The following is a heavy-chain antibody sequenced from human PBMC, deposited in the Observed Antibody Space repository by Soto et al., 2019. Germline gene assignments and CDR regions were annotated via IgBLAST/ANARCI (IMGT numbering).Heavy chain of an antibody. D-gene: IGHD3-10*01. V-gene: IGHV4-39*01. CDR1: GGSISSSSYY. CDR3: AREYSARGGFDV. Sequence: WETLSLTCTVSGGSISSSSYYCGWIRQPPGKGLEWIGSIYYSGSTYYNPSLKSRVTISVDTSKNQFSLKLSSVTAADTAVYYCAREYSARGGFDVWGQGTTVTVSS. CDR2: IYYSGST. J-gene: IGHJ6*02.